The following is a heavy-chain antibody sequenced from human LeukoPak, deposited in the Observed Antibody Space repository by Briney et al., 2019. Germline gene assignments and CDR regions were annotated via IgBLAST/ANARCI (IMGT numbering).Heavy chain of an antibody. CDR2: IIPIFGTA. V-gene: IGHV1-69*05. J-gene: IGHJ1*01. D-gene: IGHD2-2*01. Sequence: ASVKVSCKASGGTFNIYAISWVRQAPGQGLEWMGGIIPIFGTANYAQKFQGRVTITTDESTSTAYMELSSLGSGDTAVYYCARGEILVISTGPRAEYFQHWGQGTLVTVSP. CDR1: GGTFNIYA. CDR3: ARGEILVISTGPRAEYFQH.